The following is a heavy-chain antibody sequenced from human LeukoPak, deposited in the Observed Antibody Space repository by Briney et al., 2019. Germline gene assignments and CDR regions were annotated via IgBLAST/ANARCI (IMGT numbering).Heavy chain of an antibody. CDR1: GYSIRSGYY. Sequence: PSETLSLTCTVSGYSIRSGYYWGWVRQPPGKGLEWIGNIYHSGSTTYYYPSLKSRVTISLDTSKNQFSLNLSSVTAADTAVYYCARGGDSSGWYYYYMDVWGKGTTVTVSS. V-gene: IGHV4-38-2*02. CDR3: ARGGDSSGWYYYYMDV. J-gene: IGHJ6*03. D-gene: IGHD6-19*01. CDR2: IYHSGSTT.